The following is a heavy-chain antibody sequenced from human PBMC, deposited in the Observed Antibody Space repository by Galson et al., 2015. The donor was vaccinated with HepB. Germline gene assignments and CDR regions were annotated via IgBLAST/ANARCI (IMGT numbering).Heavy chain of an antibody. J-gene: IGHJ4*02. D-gene: IGHD2-8*02. V-gene: IGHV3-21*01. CDR3: VGGGVSYFDY. CDR2: ITSTGSYI. Sequence: SLRLSCAASGFTFPTYDMNWVRQTPGKGLEWVSSITSTGSYIFYADSVKGRFTISRDNAKNSLYLQMDSLRAEDTAIYYCVGGGVSYFDYWGQGTLVTVSS. CDR1: GFTFPTYD.